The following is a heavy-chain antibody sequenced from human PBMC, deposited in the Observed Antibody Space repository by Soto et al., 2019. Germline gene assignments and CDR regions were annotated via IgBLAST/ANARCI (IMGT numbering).Heavy chain of an antibody. Sequence: EVQLLESGGGLVHPGGSLSLSCAASGFTFTSYAMNWVRRVPGKGLECVSGITSTGGTTFYADSVKGRFTISRDSSKSTVFLQMNSLRVEDTGVDYCARLKGPLMGLLPILSLDYWGQGTLVTVS. CDR1: GFTFTSYA. CDR3: ARLKGPLMGLLPILSLDY. D-gene: IGHD3-16*01. CDR2: ITSTGGTT. J-gene: IGHJ4*02. V-gene: IGHV3-23*01.